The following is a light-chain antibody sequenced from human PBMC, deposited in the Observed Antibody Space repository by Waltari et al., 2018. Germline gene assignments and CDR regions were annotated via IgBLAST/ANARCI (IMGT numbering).Light chain of an antibody. Sequence: ALTQPRSVAGLPVQSVTIYRSGTSTDVGGYHYVSWYQHHPGKAPKLMIYDVSKRPSGVPDRFSGSKSGKTASLTISGLQAEDEADYYCCSYAVIMVFGGGTKLTVL. V-gene: IGLV2-11*02. CDR1: STDVGGYHY. CDR3: CSYAVIMV. J-gene: IGLJ2*01. CDR2: DVS.